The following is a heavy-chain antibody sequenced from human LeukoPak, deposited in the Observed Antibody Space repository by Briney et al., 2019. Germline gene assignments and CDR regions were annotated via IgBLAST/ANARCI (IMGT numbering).Heavy chain of an antibody. D-gene: IGHD1-26*01. J-gene: IGHJ4*02. V-gene: IGHV1-69*13. Sequence: ASVKVSCKASGYTFTSYGISWVRQAPGQGLEWMGGIIPIFGTANYAQKFQGRVTITADESTSTAYMELSSLRSEDTAVYYCATRYSGSYLNDYFDYWGQGTLVTVSS. CDR1: GYTFTSYG. CDR2: IIPIFGTA. CDR3: ATRYSGSYLNDYFDY.